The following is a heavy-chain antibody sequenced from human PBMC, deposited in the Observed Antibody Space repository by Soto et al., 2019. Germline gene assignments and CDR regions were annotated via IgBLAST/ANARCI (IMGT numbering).Heavy chain of an antibody. Sequence: QLQLQESGPGLVKPSETLSLTCTVSGGSVSSSDYYWGWVRQSPRTGLQWIGSVYYNGATFYDPSLRIRFFMSVDTSKNQFSLSLTSVSAADTALYYCVRLARGTTWSDFDYWGQGILVTVSS. D-gene: IGHD3-10*01. CDR2: VYYNGAT. CDR3: VRLARGTTWSDFDY. CDR1: GGSVSSSDYY. V-gene: IGHV4-39*01. J-gene: IGHJ4*02.